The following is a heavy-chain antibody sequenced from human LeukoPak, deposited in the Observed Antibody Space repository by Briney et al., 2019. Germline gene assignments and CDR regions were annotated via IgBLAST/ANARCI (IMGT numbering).Heavy chain of an antibody. V-gene: IGHV3-21*01. CDR2: ISSSSYI. J-gene: IGHJ4*02. CDR3: AREGSGSGWYSDY. Sequence: PGGSLRLSCAASGFTFSTYNMNWVRQAPGKGLEWVSSISSSSYIYYADSVKGRFTISRDNAKNSLYLQMNSLRAEDTAVYYCAREGSGSGWYSDYWGQGTLVTVSS. CDR1: GFTFSTYN. D-gene: IGHD6-19*01.